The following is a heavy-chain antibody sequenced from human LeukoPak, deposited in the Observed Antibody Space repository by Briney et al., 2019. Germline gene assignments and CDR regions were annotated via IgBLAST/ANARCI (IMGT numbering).Heavy chain of an antibody. J-gene: IGHJ4*02. CDR2: IYYSGST. D-gene: IGHD6-19*01. CDR3: ARVSSSGWYGGVDY. Sequence: SETLSLTCTVSGGSISSYYWSWIRQPPGKGLEWIGYIYYSGSTSYNPSLKSRVTISVDTSKNQFSLKLSSVTAADTAVYYCARVSSSGWYGGVDYWGQGTLVTVSS. V-gene: IGHV4-59*01. CDR1: GGSISSYY.